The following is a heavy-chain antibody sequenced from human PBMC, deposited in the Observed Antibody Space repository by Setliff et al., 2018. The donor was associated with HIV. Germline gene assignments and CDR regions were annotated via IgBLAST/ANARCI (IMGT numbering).Heavy chain of an antibody. V-gene: IGHV1-46*01. D-gene: IGHD3-3*01. Sequence: ASVKVSCKASGYTFSGYYMHWVRQAPGQGLEWMGIINPRGDKTTYAQRFQGRVTVTRDTSTSTVFMELSGLREEDTAVYYCARDGASGSGYYWADYWGQGTLVTVSS. J-gene: IGHJ4*02. CDR3: ARDGASGSGYYWADY. CDR2: INPRGDKT. CDR1: GYTFSGYY.